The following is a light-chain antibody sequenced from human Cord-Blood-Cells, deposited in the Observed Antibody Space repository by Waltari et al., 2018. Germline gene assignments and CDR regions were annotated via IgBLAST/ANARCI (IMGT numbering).Light chain of an antibody. CDR1: QSVSSN. CDR3: QQYNNWPRT. J-gene: IGKJ2*01. CDR2: GAS. Sequence: EIVMTHSPATLYVSPGERATLSCRASQSVSSNLAWYQQKPGQAPRLLIYGASTRATGIPARFSGSGSGTEFTLTISSLQSEDFAVYYCQQYNNWPRTFGQGTKLEIK. V-gene: IGKV3-15*01.